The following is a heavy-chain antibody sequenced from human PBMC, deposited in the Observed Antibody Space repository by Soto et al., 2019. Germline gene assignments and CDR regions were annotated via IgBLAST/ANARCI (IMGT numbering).Heavy chain of an antibody. V-gene: IGHV3-74*01. CDR1: GFTFSSYW. J-gene: IGHJ6*02. CDR3: ARDREYSSSWYSDYYYYGMDV. Sequence: GGSLRLSCAASGFTFSSYWMHWVRQAPGKGLVWVSRINSDGSSTSYADSVKGRFTISRDNAKNTLYLQMNSLRAEDTAVYYCARDREYSSSWYSDYYYYGMDVWGQGTTVTVSS. D-gene: IGHD6-13*01. CDR2: INSDGSST.